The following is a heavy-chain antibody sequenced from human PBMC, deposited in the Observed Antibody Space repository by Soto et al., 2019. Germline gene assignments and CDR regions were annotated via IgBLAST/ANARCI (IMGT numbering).Heavy chain of an antibody. Sequence: PGGSLRLSCAASGFTVSSNYMTWVRQAPGKGLEWVSFIYSGGRTYYADSVTGRFTISRDNSKNTLYLQINSLRAEDAAVYYWARDSSGYGIDYWGKEPRVTFSS. D-gene: IGHD5-12*01. J-gene: IGHJ4*02. V-gene: IGHV3-66*01. CDR3: ARDSSGYGIDY. CDR1: GFTVSSNY. CDR2: IYSGGRT.